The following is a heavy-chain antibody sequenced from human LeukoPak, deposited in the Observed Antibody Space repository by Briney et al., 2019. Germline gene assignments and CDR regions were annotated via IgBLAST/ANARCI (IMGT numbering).Heavy chain of an antibody. CDR1: GLTFSSYA. CDR3: AKVGTIETTEELNWFDP. D-gene: IGHD4-11*01. CDR2: ISGSGGST. V-gene: IGHV3-23*01. Sequence: GGSLRLSCAASGLTFSSYAMSWVRQAPGKGLEWVSAISGSGGSTYYADSVKGRFTISRDNSKDTLYLQMNSLRAEGTAVYYCAKVGTIETTEELNWFDPWGQGTLVTVSS. J-gene: IGHJ5*02.